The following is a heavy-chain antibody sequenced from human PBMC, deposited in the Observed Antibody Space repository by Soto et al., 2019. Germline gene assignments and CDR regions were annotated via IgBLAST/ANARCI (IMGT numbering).Heavy chain of an antibody. CDR2: IYYSGST. V-gene: IGHV4-31*03. D-gene: IGHD2-15*01. J-gene: IGHJ5*02. Sequence: SETLSLTCTVSGGSISSGGYYWSWIRQHPGKGLEWIGYIYYSGSTYYNPSLKSRVTISVDTSKNQFSLKLSSVTAADTAVYYCARGMVVAAPPRLNWFDPWGQGTLVTVSS. CDR3: ARGMVVAAPPRLNWFDP. CDR1: GGSISSGGYY.